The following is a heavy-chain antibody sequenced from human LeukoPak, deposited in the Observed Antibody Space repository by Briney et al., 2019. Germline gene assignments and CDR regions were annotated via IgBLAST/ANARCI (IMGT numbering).Heavy chain of an antibody. CDR1: GFTFSSYA. V-gene: IGHV3-66*01. CDR3: ARERNLEIAVAGTIFNY. CDR2: IYSGGST. J-gene: IGHJ4*02. Sequence: GGSLRLSCAASGFTFSSYAMSWVSQAPGKGLEWVSVIYSGGSTYYADSVKGRFTISRDNSKNTLYLQMKSLRAEDTAVYYCARERNLEIAVAGTIFNYWGQGALVTVSS. D-gene: IGHD6-19*01.